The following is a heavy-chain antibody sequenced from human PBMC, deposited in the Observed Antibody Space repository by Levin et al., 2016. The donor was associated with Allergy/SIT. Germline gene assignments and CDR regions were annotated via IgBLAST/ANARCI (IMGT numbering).Heavy chain of an antibody. CDR3: ARILGDSLGYYFDY. V-gene: IGHV1-46*01. Sequence: ASVKVSCKASGYTFSSYNMHWVRQAPGQGLEWMGIINPSGGSTTYAQKIQGRVTMTRDTSTSTVYMELSSLRSEDTAVYYCARILGDSLGYYFDYWGQGTLVTVSS. CDR2: INPSGGST. CDR1: GYTFSSYN. D-gene: IGHD2-21*02. J-gene: IGHJ4*02.